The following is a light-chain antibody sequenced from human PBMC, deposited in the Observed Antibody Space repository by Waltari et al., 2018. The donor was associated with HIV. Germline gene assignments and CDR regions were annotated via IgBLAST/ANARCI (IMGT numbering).Light chain of an antibody. V-gene: IGLV4-69*01. CDR2: VNIDGSH. CDR1: SEPWRYA. CDR3: QTWGTGTVV. J-gene: IGLJ3*02. Sequence: QLVLTQSPTASASLGASVSLTCTLSSEPWRYAIPGHQQQPEKGPRYLMTVNIDGSHNKGDGIPDRFSGSMSGAERYLSISSLQSEDEADYYCQTWGTGTVVFGGGTKLTVL.